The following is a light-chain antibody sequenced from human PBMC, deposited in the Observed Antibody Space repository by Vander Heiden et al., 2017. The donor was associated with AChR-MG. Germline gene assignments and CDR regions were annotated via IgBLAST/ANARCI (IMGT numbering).Light chain of an antibody. V-gene: IGKV3-20*01. CDR3: QQNCRSPWT. J-gene: IGKJ1*01. CDR2: GAS. CDR1: HRVSSSY. Sequence: EIVLTQSSGTLPSSPGERAILSCRHSHRVSSSYLAWYQQKPGQAPRLLIYGASSRATGIPDRFSGSGSGTDFTLTISRLEPEDFAVYYCQQNCRSPWTFGQGTKVEIK.